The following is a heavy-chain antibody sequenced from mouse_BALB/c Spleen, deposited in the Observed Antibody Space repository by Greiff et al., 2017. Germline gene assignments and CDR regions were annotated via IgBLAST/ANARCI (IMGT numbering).Heavy chain of an antibody. J-gene: IGHJ4*01. CDR3: ARDHPSYDYDGGGYAMDY. V-gene: IGHV7-3*02. CDR1: GFTFTDYY. Sequence: EVKLVESGGGLVQPGGSLRLSCATSGFTFTDYYMSWVRQPPGKALEWLGFIRNKANGYTTEYSASVKGRFTISRDNSQSILYLQMNTLRAEDSATYYCARDHPSYDYDGGGYAMDYWGQGTSVTVSS. CDR2: IRNKANGYTT. D-gene: IGHD2-4*01.